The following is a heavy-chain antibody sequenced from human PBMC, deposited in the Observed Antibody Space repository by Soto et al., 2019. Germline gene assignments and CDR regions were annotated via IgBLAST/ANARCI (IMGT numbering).Heavy chain of an antibody. CDR1: GYSFTSYW. CDR2: IDPSDSYT. CDR3: ARYVDTAMVPYYYYYYGMDV. J-gene: IGHJ6*02. D-gene: IGHD5-18*01. Sequence: PGESLKVSCKGSGYSFTSYWISWVRQMPGKGLEWMGRIDPSDSYTNYSPSFQGHVTISADKSISTAYLQWSSLKASDTAMYYCARYVDTAMVPYYYYYYGMDVWCQGTTVTSP. V-gene: IGHV5-10-1*01.